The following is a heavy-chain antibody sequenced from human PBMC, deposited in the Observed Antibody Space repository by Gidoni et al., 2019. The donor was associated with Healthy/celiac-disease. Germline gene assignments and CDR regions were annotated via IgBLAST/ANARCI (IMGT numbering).Heavy chain of an antibody. V-gene: IGHV1-46*01. CDR3: ARGHQTIPGYASGRAFDI. Sequence: QVQLVQSGAEVKKPGASVKVSCKASGYTFTSYYMHWVRQAPGQGLEWMGIINPSGGSTSYAQKFQGRVTMTRDTSTSTVYMELSSLRSEDTAVYYCARGHQTIPGYASGRAFDIWGQGTMVTVSS. CDR1: GYTFTSYY. CDR2: INPSGGST. J-gene: IGHJ3*02. D-gene: IGHD5-12*01.